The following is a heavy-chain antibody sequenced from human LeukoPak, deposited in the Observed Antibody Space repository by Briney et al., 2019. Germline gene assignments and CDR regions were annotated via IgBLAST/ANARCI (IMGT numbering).Heavy chain of an antibody. CDR2: ISDSGGST. CDR3: ARGIDEGGADPEFFDY. Sequence: GGSLRLSCAASGFTFSTYTMRWVRQAPGKGLEWVSAISDSGGSTYYADSVKGRFTISRDNAKNSLYLQMNSLRAEDTAVYYCARGIDEGGADPEFFDYWGQGTLVTVSS. CDR1: GFTFSTYT. J-gene: IGHJ4*02. D-gene: IGHD2-15*01. V-gene: IGHV3-23*01.